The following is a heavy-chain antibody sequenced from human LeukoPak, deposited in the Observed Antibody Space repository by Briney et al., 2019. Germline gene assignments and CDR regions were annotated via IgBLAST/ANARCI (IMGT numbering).Heavy chain of an antibody. Sequence: SETLSLTCAVYGGSFSGYYWSWIRQPPGKGLEWIGEIKHSGSTNYNPSLKSRVTISVDTSKNQFSLKLSSVTAADTAVYYCARQKQQLEYNWFDPWGQGTLVTVSS. CDR1: GGSFSGYY. CDR3: ARQKQQLEYNWFDP. D-gene: IGHD6-13*01. J-gene: IGHJ5*02. CDR2: IKHSGST. V-gene: IGHV4-34*01.